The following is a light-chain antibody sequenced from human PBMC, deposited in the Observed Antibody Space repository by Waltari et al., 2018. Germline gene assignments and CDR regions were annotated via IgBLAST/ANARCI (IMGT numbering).Light chain of an antibody. CDR1: NSAVGRYNY. CDR2: EVN. CDR3: SSYTSSNTYV. Sequence: QSALTQPPSVSGSPGQSITVSCTGTNSAVGRYNYVSWYVQHPGKGPKLVIYEVNNRPSGVSNRFSGSKSGNTASLTISGLQAEDEADYYCSSYTSSNTYVFGTGTKVTVL. J-gene: IGLJ1*01. V-gene: IGLV2-14*01.